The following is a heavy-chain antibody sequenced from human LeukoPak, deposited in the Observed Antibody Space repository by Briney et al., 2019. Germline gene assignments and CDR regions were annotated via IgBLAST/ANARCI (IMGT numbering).Heavy chain of an antibody. CDR3: ARTAFLWRGYSPFDY. CDR1: GFTFSSYA. V-gene: IGHV3-30-3*01. J-gene: IGHJ4*02. D-gene: IGHD3-3*01. Sequence: GRSLRLSCAASGFTFSSYAMHWVRQAPGKGLEWVAVISYDGSNKYYADSVKGRFTISRDNSKNTLYLQMNSLRAEDTAVYYCARTAFLWRGYSPFDYWGQGTLVTVSS. CDR2: ISYDGSNK.